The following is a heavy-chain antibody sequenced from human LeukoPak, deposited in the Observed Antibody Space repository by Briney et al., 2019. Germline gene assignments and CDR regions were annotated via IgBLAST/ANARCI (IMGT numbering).Heavy chain of an antibody. CDR1: GFTFDDYA. CDR2: ISWNSGSI. J-gene: IGHJ4*02. V-gene: IGHV3-9*01. Sequence: GRSLRLSCAASGFTFDDYAMRWVRQAPGKGLEWVSGISWNSGSIGYADSVKGRFTISRDNAKNSLYLQMNSLRAEDTALYYCAKGVSSSWPAYLDYWGQGTLVTVSS. D-gene: IGHD6-13*01. CDR3: AKGVSSSWPAYLDY.